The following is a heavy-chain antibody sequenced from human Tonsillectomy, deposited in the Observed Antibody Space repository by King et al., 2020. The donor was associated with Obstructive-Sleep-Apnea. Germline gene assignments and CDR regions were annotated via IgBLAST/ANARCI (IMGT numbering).Heavy chain of an antibody. V-gene: IGHV4-4*02. J-gene: IGHJ6*02. Sequence: QLQESGPGLVKPSGTLFLTCDVSGGSISSSNWWSWVRQPPGKGLEWIGEIYHSWSTSSHPSLTSRVTISVDKTKNQFSLEVRSVTAADTAVYYCVRVFGDYRNFYYGMDVWGQGTTVTVS. CDR3: VRVFGDYRNFYYGMDV. CDR2: IYHSWST. CDR1: GGSISSSNW. D-gene: IGHD4-17*01.